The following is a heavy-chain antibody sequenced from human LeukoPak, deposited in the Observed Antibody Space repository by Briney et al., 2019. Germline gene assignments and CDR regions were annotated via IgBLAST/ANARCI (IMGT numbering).Heavy chain of an antibody. CDR1: GFTFNYHS. CDR2: ISRSGDTI. J-gene: IGHJ2*01. V-gene: IGHV3-48*02. D-gene: IGHD3-22*01. CDR3: ARLLKYYYDSSGYGEDWYFDL. Sequence: GGSLRLSCAAYGFTFNYHSMNWVRQAPGKGLEWISYISRSGDTIYYADSVKGRFTISRDKANNSLYLQMNSLRDEDTAVYFCARLLKYYYDSSGYGEDWYFDLWGRGTLVTVSS.